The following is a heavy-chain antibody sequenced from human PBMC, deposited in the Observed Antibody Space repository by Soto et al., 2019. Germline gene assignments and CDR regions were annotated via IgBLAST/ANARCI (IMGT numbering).Heavy chain of an antibody. CDR3: AKGNTSGWYFFDY. CDR2: ISGTGRTT. V-gene: IGHV3-23*01. Sequence: EVQVWESGGGLVQPGGSLRLSCEGSGFTFSNCAMSWVRQAPGKGLAWVSGISGTGRTTFYADSVKDRFTISRDNSKNTVYLQMSSLRAEDTAVYYCAKGNTSGWYFFDYWGQGTLVTVSS. J-gene: IGHJ4*02. CDR1: GFTFSNCA. D-gene: IGHD6-19*01.